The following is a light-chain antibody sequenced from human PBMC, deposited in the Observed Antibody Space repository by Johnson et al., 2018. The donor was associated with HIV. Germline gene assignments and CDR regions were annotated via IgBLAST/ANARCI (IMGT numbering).Light chain of an antibody. CDR3: GTWDSSLSAYV. Sequence: QSVLTQPPSVSAAPGQKVTISCSGSSSNIGNNYVSWYQQLPGTAPKLLIYVNNKRPSGIPDRFSGSKSGTSATLGITGLQTGDEADYYCGTWDSSLSAYVFGPGTRVTVL. J-gene: IGLJ1*01. V-gene: IGLV1-51*01. CDR1: SSNIGNNY. CDR2: VNN.